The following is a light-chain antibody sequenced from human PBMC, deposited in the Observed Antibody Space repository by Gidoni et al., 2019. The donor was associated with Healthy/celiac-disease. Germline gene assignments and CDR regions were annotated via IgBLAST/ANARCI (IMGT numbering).Light chain of an antibody. J-gene: IGKJ1*01. CDR2: WAS. Sequence: DIVMTQSPDSLAVSLGERATINCKSSQSVLYSSNNKNYLAWYQPKPGQPPKLLIYWASTRESGVPDRFSGSGSGTDFTLTISSLQADDVAVYYCQKYYSTPRTFGQXTKVEIK. CDR3: QKYYSTPRT. CDR1: QSVLYSSNNKNY. V-gene: IGKV4-1*01.